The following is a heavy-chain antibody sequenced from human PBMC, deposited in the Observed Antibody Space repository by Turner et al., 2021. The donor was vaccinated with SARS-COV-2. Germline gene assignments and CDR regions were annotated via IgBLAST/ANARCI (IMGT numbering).Heavy chain of an antibody. J-gene: IGHJ6*02. V-gene: IGHV3-21*01. CDR1: GFPFSSYS. D-gene: IGHD3-3*01. CDR2: ISRTSSYI. CDR3: AREDDFWSGYHHYGMDV. Sequence: VQLVESGGGLVKPGGSLRLSCAASGFPFSSYSMNWVRQSPGKGLEWFSSISRTSSYIYYADSLKGRFTISRDNAKNSLYLQMNSLRAEDTAVYYCAREDDFWSGYHHYGMDVWGQGTTVTVSS.